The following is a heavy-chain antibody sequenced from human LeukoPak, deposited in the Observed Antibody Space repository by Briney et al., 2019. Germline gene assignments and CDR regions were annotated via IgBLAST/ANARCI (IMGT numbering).Heavy chain of an antibody. V-gene: IGHV3-23*01. J-gene: IGHJ4*02. Sequence: GGSLRLSCAASGFPFSSYAMTWVRQAPGKGLEWVSLIIGGSGSTFYADSVKGRFTISRDKSKNTLYLQMNSLRAEDTAVYYCAKGAYDYIEIAYFDYWGQGSLVTVSS. D-gene: IGHD5-12*01. CDR2: IIGGSGST. CDR3: AKGAYDYIEIAYFDY. CDR1: GFPFSSYA.